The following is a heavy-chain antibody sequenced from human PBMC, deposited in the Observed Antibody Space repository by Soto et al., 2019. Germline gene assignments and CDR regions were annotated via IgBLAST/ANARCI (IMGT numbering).Heavy chain of an antibody. CDR3: ARDVAAPDAILDYYYYGMDV. CDR1: GGSFSSYA. J-gene: IGHJ6*02. CDR2: IIPIFGTA. D-gene: IGHD2-2*02. Sequence: SVKVSFKASGGSFSSYAISWVRQAPGQGLEWMGGIIPIFGTANYAQKFQGRVTITADESTSTAYMELSSLRSEDTAVYYCARDVAAPDAILDYYYYGMDVWGQGTTVTVSS. V-gene: IGHV1-69*01.